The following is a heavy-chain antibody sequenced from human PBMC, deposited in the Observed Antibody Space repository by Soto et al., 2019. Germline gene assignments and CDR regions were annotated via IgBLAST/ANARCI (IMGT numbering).Heavy chain of an antibody. V-gene: IGHV4-39*01. J-gene: IGHJ4*02. CDR2: IYYSGST. CDR1: GGSISRSSYY. D-gene: IGHD4-17*01. Sequence: QLQLQESGPGLVKPSETLSLTCTVSGGSISRSSYYWGWIRQPPGKGLEWIGSIYYSGSTYYNPSLKSRVTITVDTSKNQFSLKLSSVTAADTAVYYCARHDYGGFGLWGQGTLVTVSS. CDR3: ARHDYGGFGL.